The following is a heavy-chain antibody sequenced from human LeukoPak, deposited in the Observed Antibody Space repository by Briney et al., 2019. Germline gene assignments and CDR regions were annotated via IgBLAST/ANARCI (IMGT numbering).Heavy chain of an antibody. D-gene: IGHD1-1*01. CDR2: IYYSGTT. CDR3: ARPGHSYYYMDV. J-gene: IGHJ6*03. Sequence: KASETLSLTCTVSGGSISSSSYYWGWIRQPPGKALEWIGTIYYSGTTYYNPSLKSRVTISADTSKNHFSLKLSSVTAADTAVYYCARPGHSYYYMDVWGKGTTVTVSS. V-gene: IGHV4-39*02. CDR1: GGSISSSSYY.